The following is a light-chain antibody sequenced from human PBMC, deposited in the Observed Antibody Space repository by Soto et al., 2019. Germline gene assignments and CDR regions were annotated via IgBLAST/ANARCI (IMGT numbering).Light chain of an antibody. CDR1: QSVSGSY. J-gene: IGKJ5*01. V-gene: IGKV3-20*01. Sequence: EIVLTQSPGTLSLSPGERATLSCRASQSVSGSYLAWYQQRPDQAPRLLIYGASNRAAGIPDRFSASGSGTDFTLSISRLEPEDFAVYYCQQYGSSITLGQGTRLEIK. CDR3: QQYGSSIT. CDR2: GAS.